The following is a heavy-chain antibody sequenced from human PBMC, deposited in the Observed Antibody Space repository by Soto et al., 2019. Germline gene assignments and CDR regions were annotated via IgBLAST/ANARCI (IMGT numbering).Heavy chain of an antibody. CDR3: ARLRYSYGSSFDY. CDR2: IYYSGST. V-gene: IGHV4-59*08. CDR1: GVSISSYY. Sequence: SETLSLTCTVSGVSISSYYWIWIRQPPGKGLEWIGYIYYSGSTNYNPSLKSRVTISVDTSKNQFSLKLSSVTAADTAVYYCARLRYSYGSSFDYWGQGTLVTVS. J-gene: IGHJ4*02. D-gene: IGHD5-18*01.